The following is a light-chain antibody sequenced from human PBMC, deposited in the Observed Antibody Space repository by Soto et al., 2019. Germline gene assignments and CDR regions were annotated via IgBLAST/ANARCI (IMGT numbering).Light chain of an antibody. CDR2: NVN. V-gene: IGLV2-11*01. CDR3: CSYAVTDVV. CDR1: SSDVGGYNY. Sequence: QSALTQPRSVSGSPGQSVTISCTGTSSDVGGYNYVSWYQQHPGKAPKLMIYNVNRRPSGVPDRFSGSKSGNTASLTISGLQAEDEADYYCCSYAVTDVVFGGGTKLTDL. J-gene: IGLJ2*01.